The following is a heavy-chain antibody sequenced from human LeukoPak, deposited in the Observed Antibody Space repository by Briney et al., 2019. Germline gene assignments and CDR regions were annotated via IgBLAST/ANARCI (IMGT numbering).Heavy chain of an antibody. Sequence: SVKVSCKASGYTFTSYYMHWVRQAPGQGLEWMGGIIPVFGSPDYAQKFQDRVTITTDKSTKTVYMELSSLQAEDTAFYYCARNWGVQYPPHYFFDYWGQGTLVTVSS. CDR2: IIPVFGSP. D-gene: IGHD3-10*01. CDR1: GYTFTSYY. J-gene: IGHJ4*02. CDR3: ARNWGVQYPPHYFFDY. V-gene: IGHV1-69*05.